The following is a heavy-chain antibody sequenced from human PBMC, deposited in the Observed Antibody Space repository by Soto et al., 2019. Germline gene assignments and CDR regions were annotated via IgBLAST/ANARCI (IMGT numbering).Heavy chain of an antibody. CDR2: ISGSLGSA. CDR1: GFTFNDYA. J-gene: IGHJ3*02. Sequence: EMQLLESGGDLGQPGGSLRLSCAVSGFTFNDYAMSWVRQAPGKGLELVSTISGSLGSAYYAASVEGRFTIAGDKSNTTLFLPMNTLRVDYTSTYYCPKVSLLPAFGLLIHAFEIWGHGTMVTVSS. CDR3: PKVSLLPAFGLLIHAFEI. V-gene: IGHV3-23*01. D-gene: IGHD2-15*01.